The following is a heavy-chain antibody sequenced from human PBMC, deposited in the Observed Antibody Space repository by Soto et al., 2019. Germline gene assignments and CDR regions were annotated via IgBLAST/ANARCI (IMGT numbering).Heavy chain of an antibody. V-gene: IGHV5-10-1*01. CDR3: ATCPITPDWSLDL. CDR2: VDPRDSYG. CDR1: GYTFTTRW. J-gene: IGHJ2*01. D-gene: IGHD3-9*01. Sequence: VESLKISCQASGYTFTTRWIMWVRQTPGKGLEWLGSVDPRDSYGDYSPSFQGHVTISSERSKNTAYLQWNNLKASDSGTYYCATCPITPDWSLDLWDRGTVVTASS.